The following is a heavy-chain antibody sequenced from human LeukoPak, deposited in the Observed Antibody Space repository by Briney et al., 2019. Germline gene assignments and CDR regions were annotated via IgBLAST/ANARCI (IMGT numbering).Heavy chain of an antibody. Sequence: GESLKISCKGSGYSITDYWTGWVRQMPGRGLGWMGIIYPSTSETQYTLPFQGQVTISVDTSTSTAYLQWSSLKASDTAMYYCAWRKYFSTWFEPWGQGTLVTVSS. V-gene: IGHV5-51*01. CDR2: IYPSTSET. D-gene: IGHD1-14*01. CDR1: GYSITDYW. CDR3: AWRKYFSTWFEP. J-gene: IGHJ5*02.